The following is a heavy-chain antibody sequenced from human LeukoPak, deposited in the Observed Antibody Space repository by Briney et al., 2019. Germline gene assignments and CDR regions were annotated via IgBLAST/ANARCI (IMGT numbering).Heavy chain of an antibody. J-gene: IGHJ4*02. D-gene: IGHD3-22*01. CDR1: GFTFSSYA. CDR3: ARCYYDSSGYPTQDY. CDR2: ISSNGGST. V-gene: IGHV3-64*01. Sequence: GGSLRLSCAASGFTFSSYAMHWVRQAPGKGLEYVSAISSNGGSTYYANSVKGRLTSSRDNSKNTMYLQMGSLRAEDMAVYYCARCYYDSSGYPTQDYWGQGTLVTVSS.